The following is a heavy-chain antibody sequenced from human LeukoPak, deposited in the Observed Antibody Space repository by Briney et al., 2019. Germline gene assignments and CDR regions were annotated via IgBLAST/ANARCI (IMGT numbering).Heavy chain of an antibody. CDR1: GGSISSSSYY. CDR3: ARHADPLRQQLVRGGDY. J-gene: IGHJ4*02. V-gene: IGHV4-39*01. CDR2: IYYSGST. Sequence: SETLSLTCTVSGGSISSSSYYWGWIRQPPGKGLEWIGSIYYSGSTYYNPSLKSRVTISVDTSKNQFSLKLSSVTAADTAVYYCARHADPLRQQLVRGGDYWGQGTLVTVSP. D-gene: IGHD6-13*01.